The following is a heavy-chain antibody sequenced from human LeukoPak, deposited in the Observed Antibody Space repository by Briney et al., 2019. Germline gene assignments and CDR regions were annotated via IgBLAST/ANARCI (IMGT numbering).Heavy chain of an antibody. CDR1: GGSISSGNYY. CDR2: IYTTGST. CDR3: ARDRYKISYYYYMDV. V-gene: IGHV4-61*02. J-gene: IGHJ6*03. D-gene: IGHD5-24*01. Sequence: TLSLTCSVSGGSISSGNYYWSWIRQPAGQGLEWIRRIYTTGSTNYNPSLKTRVTMSVDTSKNQFSLKLSSVTAADTAVYYCARDRYKISYYYYMDVWGKGTTVTISS.